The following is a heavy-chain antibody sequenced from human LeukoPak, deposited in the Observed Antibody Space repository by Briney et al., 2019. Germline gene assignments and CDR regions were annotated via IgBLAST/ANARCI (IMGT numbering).Heavy chain of an antibody. J-gene: IGHJ4*02. CDR2: ISGSGGST. CDR1: GFTFSSYG. Sequence: GGSLRLSCAASGFTFSSYGMSWVRQAPGKGLEWVSAISGSGGSTYYADSVKGRFTISRDNSKNTLYLQMNSLRAEDTAAYYCAKDRAVRGVITTYYWGQGTLVTVSS. V-gene: IGHV3-23*01. D-gene: IGHD3-10*01. CDR3: AKDRAVRGVITTYY.